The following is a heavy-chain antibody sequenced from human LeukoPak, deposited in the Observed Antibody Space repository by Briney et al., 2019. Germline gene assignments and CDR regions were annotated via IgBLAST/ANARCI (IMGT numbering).Heavy chain of an antibody. CDR2: INPNSGGT. V-gene: IGHV1-2*02. CDR3: ATRYCSSTSCYAEYFQH. J-gene: IGHJ1*01. CDR1: GYTFTGYY. D-gene: IGHD2-2*01. Sequence: GASVKVSCKASGYTFTGYYMHWVRQAPGQGLEWMGWINPNSGGTNYAQKFQGRVTMTRDTSISIAYMELSRLRSDDTAVYYCATRYCSSTSCYAEYFQHWGQGTLVTVSS.